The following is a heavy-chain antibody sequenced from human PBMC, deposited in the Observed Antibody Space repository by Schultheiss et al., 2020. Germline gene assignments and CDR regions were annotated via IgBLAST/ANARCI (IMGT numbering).Heavy chain of an antibody. J-gene: IGHJ5*02. CDR3: ARSDVTYYDFWSGYQNWFDP. V-gene: IGHV1-8*01. D-gene: IGHD3-3*01. CDR1: GYTFTSYD. CDR2: MNPNSGNT. Sequence: ASVKVSCKASGYTFTSYDINWVRQATGQGLEWMGWMNPNSGNTGYAQKFQGRVTITADKSTSTAYMELSSLRSEDTAVYYCARSDVTYYDFWSGYQNWFDPWGQGTLVTVSS.